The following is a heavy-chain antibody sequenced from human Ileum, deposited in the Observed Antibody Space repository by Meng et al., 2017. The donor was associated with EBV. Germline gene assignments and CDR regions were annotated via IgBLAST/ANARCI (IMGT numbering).Heavy chain of an antibody. CDR3: ARGQKGYFDL. J-gene: IGHJ2*01. V-gene: IGHV4-30-4*01. Sequence: HVHLQESGPGRVKPSQTLSLTCTVSGGSISSSNYDWSWIRQPPGKGLEWSGHIYNSGSTYYNPSLKSRITISVDTSKNQFSLKLSSVTAADTAVYYCARGQKGYFDLWGRGTLVTVSS. CDR1: GGSISSSNYD. CDR2: IYNSGST.